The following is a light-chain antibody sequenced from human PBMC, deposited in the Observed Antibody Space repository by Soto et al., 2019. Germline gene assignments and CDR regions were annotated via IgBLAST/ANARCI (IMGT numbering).Light chain of an antibody. V-gene: IGKV3-20*01. Sequence: IVLTQSPATLSLSPGDRATLSCRASQSVDRSYLAWFQQKPGQAPRLLIHGASTWATGIPGRFSGSGSGTDFTLTISRLEPEYFAVYFCQQYGFSSYTFGQGTKLEIK. CDR1: QSVDRSY. CDR3: QQYGFSSYT. CDR2: GAS. J-gene: IGKJ2*01.